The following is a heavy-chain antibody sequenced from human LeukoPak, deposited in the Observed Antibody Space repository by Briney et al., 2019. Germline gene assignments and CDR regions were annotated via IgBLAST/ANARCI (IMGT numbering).Heavy chain of an antibody. CDR2: IYSSGST. CDR3: ARSPAYSSSWNTYHFDY. Sequence: PSETLSLTCSVSGGSISNFYWSWIRQPPGKGLDWIGYIYSSGSTNYNPSLKSRVTISVDTSKNQFSLKLSSVTAADTAVFYCARSPAYSSSWNTYHFDYWGQGTLVTVSS. J-gene: IGHJ4*02. V-gene: IGHV4-59*01. CDR1: GGSISNFY. D-gene: IGHD6-13*01.